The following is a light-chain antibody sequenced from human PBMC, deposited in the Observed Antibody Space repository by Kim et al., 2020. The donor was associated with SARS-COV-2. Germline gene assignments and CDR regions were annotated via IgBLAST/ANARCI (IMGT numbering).Light chain of an antibody. CDR2: DVT. V-gene: IGLV2-14*03. CDR1: SGDLGGYKY. Sequence: GQSITISCSGPSGDLGGYKYVSWYQHHPGKVPRLIIYDVTERPSGVSIRFSGSKSGNTASLTISGLLPEDEADYYCSSYTSTNSVLFGGGTQLTVL. CDR3: SSYTSTNSVL. J-gene: IGLJ3*02.